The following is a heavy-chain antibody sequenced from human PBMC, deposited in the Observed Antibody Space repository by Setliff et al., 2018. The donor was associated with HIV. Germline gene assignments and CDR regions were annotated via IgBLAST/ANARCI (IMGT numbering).Heavy chain of an antibody. Sequence: ASVKVSCKASGYTFTSHAMNWLRQAPGQRLEWMGWINAGNGNTKYSQMFQGRVTITRDTSASTTYLELSSLRSEDTAVYYCASAGAWQRNALDIWGQGTMVTVSS. CDR2: INAGNGNT. CDR3: ASAGAWQRNALDI. D-gene: IGHD5-12*01. J-gene: IGHJ3*02. CDR1: GYTFTSHA. V-gene: IGHV1-3*01.